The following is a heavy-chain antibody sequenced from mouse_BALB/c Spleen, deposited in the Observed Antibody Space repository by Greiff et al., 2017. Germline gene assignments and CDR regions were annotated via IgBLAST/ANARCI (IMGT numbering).Heavy chain of an antibody. Sequence: QVQLQQSGAELVRPGVSVKISCKGSGYTFTDYAMHWVKQSHAKSLEWIGVISTYYGDASYNQKFKGKATMTVDKSSSTAYMELARLTSEDSAVYYCASCDYRYFDVWGAGTTVTVSS. CDR2: ISTYYGDA. J-gene: IGHJ1*01. V-gene: IGHV1S137*01. CDR3: ASCDYRYFDV. CDR1: GYTFTDYA.